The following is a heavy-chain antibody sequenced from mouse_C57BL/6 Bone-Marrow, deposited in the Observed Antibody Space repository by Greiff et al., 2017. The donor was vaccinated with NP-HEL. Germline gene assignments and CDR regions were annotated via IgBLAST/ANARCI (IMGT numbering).Heavy chain of an antibody. D-gene: IGHD6-5*01. CDR2: IDPEAGET. Sequence: VQLQQSGAELVKPGASVKLSCTASGFNIKDYYMHWVKQRTEQGLEWIGRIDPEAGETTYAPKFQGTATITADTSSNTAYLQLRSLTSEDTAVYYCARWSYARFDYWGQGTTLTVSS. CDR1: GFNIKDYY. CDR3: ARWSYARFDY. V-gene: IGHV14-2*01. J-gene: IGHJ2*01.